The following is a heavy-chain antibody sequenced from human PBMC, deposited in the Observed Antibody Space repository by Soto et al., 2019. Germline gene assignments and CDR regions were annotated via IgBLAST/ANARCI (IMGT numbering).Heavy chain of an antibody. CDR1: AVTLSSYE. J-gene: IGHJ4*02. V-gene: IGHV3-48*03. D-gene: IGHD3-22*01. CDR2: ISSSGSTI. CDR3: ARAPRIPYYYDSSGHFDY. Sequence: GGSLRVSSAASAVTLSSYEMNWVRQAPGNGLEWVSYISSSGSTIYYADSVKGRFTISRDNAKNSLYLQMNSLRAEDTAVYYCARAPRIPYYYDSSGHFDYWGQGTLVTVSS.